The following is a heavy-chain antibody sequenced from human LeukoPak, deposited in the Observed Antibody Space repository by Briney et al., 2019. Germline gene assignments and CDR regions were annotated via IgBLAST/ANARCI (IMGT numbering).Heavy chain of an antibody. CDR1: GFTFSSYG. D-gene: IGHD6-13*01. J-gene: IGHJ6*03. CDR2: ISGSGGST. V-gene: IGHV3-23*01. CDR3: AKRAPPAYSSSWYGAHYYYYMDV. Sequence: PGGSLRLSCAASGFTFSSYGMSWVRQAPGKGLEWVSAISGSGGSTYYADSVKGRFTISRDNSKNTLYLQMNSLRAEDTAVYYCAKRAPPAYSSSWYGAHYYYYMDVWGKGTTVTISS.